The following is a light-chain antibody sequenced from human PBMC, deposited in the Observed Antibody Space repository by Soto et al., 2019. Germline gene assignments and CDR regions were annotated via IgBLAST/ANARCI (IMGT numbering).Light chain of an antibody. CDR3: QHYENYPPT. CDR2: GAS. V-gene: IGKV3-15*01. Sequence: EIVMTQSPATLSVSPGERATLSCRASQSVSSNLAWYQQKPGQAPRLLIYGASTRATGIPARFSGSGSGTEFTLTISSLQSEDFAVYYCQHYENYPPTFGGGTKVEIK. J-gene: IGKJ4*01. CDR1: QSVSSN.